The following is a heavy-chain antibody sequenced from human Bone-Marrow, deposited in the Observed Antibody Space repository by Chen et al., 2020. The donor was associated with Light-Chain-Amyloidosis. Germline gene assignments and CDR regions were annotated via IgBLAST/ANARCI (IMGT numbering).Heavy chain of an antibody. V-gene: IGHV4-34*01. CDR1: GGSFSGYY. J-gene: IGHJ4*02. CDR3: ARGDFRQDYFDY. Sequence: QVQLQQWGAGLLKPSETLSLTCAVYGGSFSGYYWSWIRQPPGKGLEWIGEINHSGSTNYNPSLKRRVTISVDTSKNQFSLKLSSVTAADTAVYYCARGDFRQDYFDYWGQGTLVTVSS. CDR2: INHSGST.